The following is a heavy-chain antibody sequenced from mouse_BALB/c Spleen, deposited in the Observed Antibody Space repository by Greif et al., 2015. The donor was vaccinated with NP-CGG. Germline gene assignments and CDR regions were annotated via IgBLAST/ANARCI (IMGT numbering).Heavy chain of an antibody. Sequence: EVQVVESGGGLVQPGGSRKLSCAASGFTFSSFGMHWVRQAPEKGLEWVAYISSGSSTIYYADTVKGRFTISRDNPKNTLFLQMTSLRSEDTAMYYCARSPGSSYDYAMDYWGQGTSVTVSS. J-gene: IGHJ4*01. CDR3: ARSPGSSYDYAMDY. V-gene: IGHV5-17*02. CDR1: GFTFSSFG. CDR2: ISSGSSTI. D-gene: IGHD1-1*01.